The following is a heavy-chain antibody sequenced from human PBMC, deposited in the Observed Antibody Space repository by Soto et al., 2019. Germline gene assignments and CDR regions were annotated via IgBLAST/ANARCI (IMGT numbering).Heavy chain of an antibody. Sequence: QVQLVQSGSEGKEPGASMKISCQASGYTFTRYDITWVRQATGQGLEWMGWMNPQTGNTAYAEKFQGRVTMTRSTSINTAYMELSGLRSEDTAVYYCARLSEESSSSNYYYFYMDVWCKGSTVTFSS. V-gene: IGHV1-8*01. D-gene: IGHD6-6*01. J-gene: IGHJ6*03. CDR2: MNPQTGNT. CDR3: ARLSEESSSSNYYYFYMDV. CDR1: GYTFTRYD.